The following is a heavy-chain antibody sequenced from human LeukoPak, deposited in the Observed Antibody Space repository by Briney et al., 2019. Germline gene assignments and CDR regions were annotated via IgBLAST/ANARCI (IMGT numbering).Heavy chain of an antibody. V-gene: IGHV5-51*01. J-gene: IGHJ4*02. CDR3: ARSRVPAASPYDY. CDR1: GYGFSGYW. D-gene: IGHD2-2*01. Sequence: GESLRISCKGSGYGFSGYWIGWVRQMPGKGLEWMGIIFPGDSDTRYNPSFQGQVTISADKSISTAYPQWSSLKASDTAMYYCARSRVPAASPYDYWGQGTLVTVSS. CDR2: IFPGDSDT.